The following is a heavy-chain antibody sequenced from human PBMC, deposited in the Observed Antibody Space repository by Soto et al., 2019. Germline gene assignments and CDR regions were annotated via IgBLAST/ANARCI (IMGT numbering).Heavy chain of an antibody. CDR2: IYYSGST. CDR3: ARAYGGYADY. J-gene: IGHJ4*02. V-gene: IGHV4-61*05. D-gene: IGHD5-12*01. Sequence: SETLSLTCSVSGGSISSTTYYWGWIRQPPGKGLEWIGYIYYSGSTYYNPSLKSRVTISVDTSKNQFSLKLSSVTAADTAVYYCARAYGGYADYWGQGALVTVSS. CDR1: GGSISSTTYY.